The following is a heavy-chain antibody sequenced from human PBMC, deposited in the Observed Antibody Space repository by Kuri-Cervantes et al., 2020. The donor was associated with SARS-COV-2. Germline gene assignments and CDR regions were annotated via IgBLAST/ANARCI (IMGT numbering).Heavy chain of an antibody. J-gene: IGHJ1*01. CDR2: IYWDDDK. CDR1: GISLTNSGLA. D-gene: IGHD4-23*01. Sequence: GPTLVKPTQTLTLTCTLSGISLTNSGLAVGWIRQPPGKALEWLGIIYWDDDKLYGPSLENRLTIARYTSQNQVVLTLTNMDPVDTATYYCSARGGQYFNHWGQGTSVTVSS. V-gene: IGHV2-5*05. CDR3: SARGGQYFNH.